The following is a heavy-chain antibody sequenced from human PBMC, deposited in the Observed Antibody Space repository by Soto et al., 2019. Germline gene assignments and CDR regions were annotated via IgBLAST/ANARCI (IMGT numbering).Heavy chain of an antibody. D-gene: IGHD6-19*01. CDR2: IDRRSDI. J-gene: IGHJ6*02. CDR1: AFTFSSYS. Sequence: GRSLRLSCAASAFTFSSYSIHWVRQAPGKGLEWVSSIDRRSDIYYAASVKGRFTISRDNAKNSVSLQINSLRAEDTAVYYRAGEETGWTLAYGLDVWGQGTTVTVSS. V-gene: IGHV3-21*01. CDR3: AGEETGWTLAYGLDV.